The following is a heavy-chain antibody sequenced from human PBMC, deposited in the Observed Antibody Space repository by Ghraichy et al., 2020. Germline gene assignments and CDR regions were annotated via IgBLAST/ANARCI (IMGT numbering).Heavy chain of an antibody. J-gene: IGHJ4*02. CDR3: AAAGRWLRLLDF. CDR1: GFTFTNYW. CDR2: IKQDGSEK. V-gene: IGHV3-7*03. D-gene: IGHD5-12*01. Sequence: GGSLRLSCAASGFTFTNYWMTWVRQAPGKGLEWVANIKQDGSEKYYVDSVRGRFTISRDNAKNSLYLQMDSLRADDTAMYYCAAAGRWLRLLDFWGQGTLVTVSS.